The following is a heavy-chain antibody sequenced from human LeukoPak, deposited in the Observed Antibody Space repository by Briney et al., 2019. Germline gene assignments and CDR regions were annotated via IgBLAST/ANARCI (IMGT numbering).Heavy chain of an antibody. CDR2: IYYSGGT. D-gene: IGHD3-3*01. CDR1: GGSISSSSYY. V-gene: IGHV4-39*01. J-gene: IGHJ3*02. Sequence: SETLSLTCTVSGGSISSSSYYWGWIRQPPGKGLEWIGSIYYSGGTYYNPSLKSRVTISVDTSKNQFSLKLSSVTAADTAVYFCATWANYDPDAFDIWGQGTVVTVSS. CDR3: ATWANYDPDAFDI.